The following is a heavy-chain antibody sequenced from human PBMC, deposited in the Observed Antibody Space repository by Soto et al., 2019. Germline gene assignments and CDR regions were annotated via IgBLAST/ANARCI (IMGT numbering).Heavy chain of an antibody. V-gene: IGHV1-69*13. CDR2: IIPIFGTA. CDR1: GGTFSSYA. J-gene: IGHJ4*02. CDR3: ARSRGGHYDILTGYYIN. Sequence: ASVKVSCKASGGTFSSYAISWVRQAPGQGLEWMGGIIPIFGTANYAQKFQGRVTTTADESTSTAYMELSSLRSEDTAVYYCARSRGGHYDILTGYYINWGQGTLVTVSS. D-gene: IGHD3-9*01.